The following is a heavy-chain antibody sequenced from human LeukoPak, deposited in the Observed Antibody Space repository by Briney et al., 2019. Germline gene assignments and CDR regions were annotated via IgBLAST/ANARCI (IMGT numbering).Heavy chain of an antibody. CDR3: ARASEVATFEANFDY. J-gene: IGHJ4*02. CDR1: GGSISSGGYY. D-gene: IGHD5-24*01. V-gene: IGHV4-31*03. Sequence: SQTLSLTCTVSGGSISSGGYYWSWIRQHPGKGLEWIGYIYYSGSTYYNPSLKSRVTISVDTSKNQFSLKLSSVTAADTAVYYCARASEVATFEANFDYWGQGTLVTVSS. CDR2: IYYSGST.